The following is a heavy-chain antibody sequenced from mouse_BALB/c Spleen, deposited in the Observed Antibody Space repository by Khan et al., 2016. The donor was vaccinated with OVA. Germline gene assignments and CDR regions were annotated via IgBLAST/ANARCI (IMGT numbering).Heavy chain of an antibody. J-gene: IGHJ4*01. CDR3: ASEAVTTYGIDY. CDR2: ILPGKGNS. V-gene: IGHV1-9*01. D-gene: IGHD3-3*01. CDR1: GYKFSSYW. Sequence: QVQLQQSGAELMKPGASVKISCKATGYKFSSYWIEWVKQRPGHGLEWIGEILPGKGNSNYNEKFKGKATFTADTSSNIAYMQLSSLTSEDSAVYCAASEAVTTYGIDYWGQGTSVTVSS.